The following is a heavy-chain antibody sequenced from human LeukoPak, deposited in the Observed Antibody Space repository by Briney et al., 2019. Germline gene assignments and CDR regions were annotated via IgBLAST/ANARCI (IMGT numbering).Heavy chain of an antibody. CDR1: AGAFSGYY. V-gene: IGHV4-34*01. CDR3: ARGGQVVVVPAARRPTKNNWFDP. J-gene: IGHJ5*02. Sequence: SETLYMSXTPDAGAFSGYYWSRIRQPPVGKQDWLGEINQSASTNYNPSLKSRVTISVDTSKNQCSLRLSSVTAADTAVYYCARGGQVVVVPAARRPTKNNWFDPWGQGTLVTVSS. CDR2: INQSAST. D-gene: IGHD2-2*01.